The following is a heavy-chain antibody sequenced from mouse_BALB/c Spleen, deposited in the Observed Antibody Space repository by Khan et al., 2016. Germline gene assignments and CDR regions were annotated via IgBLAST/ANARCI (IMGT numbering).Heavy chain of an antibody. CDR2: IDPANGNT. CDR1: GFNIKDTY. D-gene: IGHD2-4*01. CDR3: AMITAY. V-gene: IGHV14-3*02. Sequence: VRLQQSGAELVKPGASVKLSCTASGFNIKDTYMHWVKQRPEQGLEWIGWIDPANGNTKYDPKFQGKATITADTSSNTAYLQLSSLTSEDTAVYYCAMITAYWGQGTLVTVSA. J-gene: IGHJ3*01.